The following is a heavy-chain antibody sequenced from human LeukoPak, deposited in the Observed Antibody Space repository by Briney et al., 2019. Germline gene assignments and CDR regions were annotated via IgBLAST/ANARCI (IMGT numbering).Heavy chain of an antibody. V-gene: IGHV4-38-2*02. CDR2: IYHSGST. D-gene: IGHD5-18*01. CDR1: GYSINSGYY. CDR3: ARVRAAVVLDLYWFDP. Sequence: SETLSLTCTVSGYSINSGYYWGWIRQPPGKGLEWIGNIYHSGSTYYNPSLKSRVTISVDTSKNQFSLKLSSVTAADTAVYYCARVRAAVVLDLYWFDPWGQGTLVTVSS. J-gene: IGHJ5*02.